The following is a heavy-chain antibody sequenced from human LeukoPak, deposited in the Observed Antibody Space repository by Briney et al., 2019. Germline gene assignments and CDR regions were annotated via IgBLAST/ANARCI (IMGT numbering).Heavy chain of an antibody. V-gene: IGHV4-34*01. J-gene: IGHJ4*02. CDR2: INHSGST. Sequence: KTSETLSLTCAVYGGSFSGYYWSWIRQPPGKGLEWIGEINHSGSTNYNPSLKSRVTISVDTSKNQFSLKLSSVTAADTAVYYCATLPGPQVGATSWGQGTLVTVSS. CDR3: ATLPGPQVGATS. CDR1: GGSFSGYY. D-gene: IGHD1-26*01.